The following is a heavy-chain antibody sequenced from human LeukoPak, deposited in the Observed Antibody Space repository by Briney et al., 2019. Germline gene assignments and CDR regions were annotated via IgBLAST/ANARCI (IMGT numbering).Heavy chain of an antibody. V-gene: IGHV3-30*18. CDR2: VSYDGSKK. Sequence: GKSLRLSCAASGFTFSSYGMHWVRQAPGKGLEWLASVSYDGSKKYYSDSVKGRFTISRDNSKNTLFLQMNSLRAEDTAVYSCAKDVKFSWPFYFDYWGQGILVTVSS. D-gene: IGHD5-12*01. J-gene: IGHJ4*02. CDR3: AKDVKFSWPFYFDY. CDR1: GFTFSSYG.